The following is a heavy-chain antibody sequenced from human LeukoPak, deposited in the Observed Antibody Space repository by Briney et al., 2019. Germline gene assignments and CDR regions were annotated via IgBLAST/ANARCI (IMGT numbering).Heavy chain of an antibody. J-gene: IGHJ4*02. V-gene: IGHV3-23*01. D-gene: IGHD3-22*01. Sequence: GGSLRLSCAASGFTFSIYAMSWVRQVPGKGLNWVSRITSTGDSTYYADSVRGRFTISRDNSENTLYLRMNSLRAEDTAIYYCAKDRPNYYGNNGHYYRQNGDYWGQGTLVTVSS. CDR3: AKDRPNYYGNNGHYYRQNGDY. CDR2: ITSTGDST. CDR1: GFTFSIYA.